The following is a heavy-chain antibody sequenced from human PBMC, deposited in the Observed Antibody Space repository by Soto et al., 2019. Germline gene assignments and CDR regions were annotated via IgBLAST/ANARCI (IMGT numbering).Heavy chain of an antibody. V-gene: IGHV3-48*01. CDR1: GFTFSSYS. CDR3: TTLGYCTNGVCYPFDY. J-gene: IGHJ4*02. D-gene: IGHD2-8*01. CDR2: ISSSSSTI. Sequence: GGSLRLSCAASGFTFSSYSMNWVRQAPGKGLEWVSYISSSSSTIYYADSVKGRFTISRDNAKNSLYLQMNSLRAEDTAVYYCTTLGYCTNGVCYPFDYWGQGTLVTVSS.